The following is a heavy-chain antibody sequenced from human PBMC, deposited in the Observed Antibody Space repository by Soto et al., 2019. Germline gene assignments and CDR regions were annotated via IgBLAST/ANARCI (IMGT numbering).Heavy chain of an antibody. Sequence: QVQLVQSGAEVKKPGSSVKVSCKASGGTFSSYTISWVRQAPGQGLEWMGRIIPILGIANYAQKFQGRVTITADKSTSTAYMELSSLRSDDTAVYYCASDIVVVVASTHQYNWFDPWGEGTLVTVSS. CDR1: GGTFSSYT. V-gene: IGHV1-69*02. J-gene: IGHJ5*02. D-gene: IGHD2-15*01. CDR2: IIPILGIA. CDR3: ASDIVVVVASTHQYNWFDP.